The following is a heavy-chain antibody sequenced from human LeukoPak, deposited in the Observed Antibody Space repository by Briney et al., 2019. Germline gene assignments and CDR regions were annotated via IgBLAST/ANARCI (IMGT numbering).Heavy chain of an antibody. D-gene: IGHD3-10*01. CDR1: GYTFTGYY. V-gene: IGHV1-2*06. J-gene: IGHJ4*02. CDR3: ARDAPPRELGY. Sequence: GASVKVSCKASGYTFTGYYMHWVRQAPGQGLEWMGRINPNSGGTNYAQKFQGRVTMTTDTSTSTAYMELRSLRSDDTAVYYCARDAPPRELGYWGQGTLVTVSS. CDR2: INPNSGGT.